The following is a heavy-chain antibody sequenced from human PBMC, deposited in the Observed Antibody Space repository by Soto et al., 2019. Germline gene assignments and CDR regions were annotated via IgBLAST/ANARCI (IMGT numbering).Heavy chain of an antibody. J-gene: IGHJ6*02. V-gene: IGHV3-23*01. CDR1: GFTFSGYA. D-gene: IGHD5-18*01. CDR3: AKGLEMDTAMVIDYYYYGIDV. CDR2: ISGSGGST. Sequence: GGSLRLSCAASGFTFSGYAMSWVRQAPGKGLEWVSAISGSGGSTYYADSVKGRFTISRDNSKNTLYLQMNSLRAEDTAVYYCAKGLEMDTAMVIDYYYYGIDVWGQGTTVTVSS.